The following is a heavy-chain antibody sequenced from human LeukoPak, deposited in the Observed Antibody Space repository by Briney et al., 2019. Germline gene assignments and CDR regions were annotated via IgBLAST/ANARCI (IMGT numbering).Heavy chain of an antibody. D-gene: IGHD3-22*01. CDR3: XXXXXNPWDSSGYYPYYFDY. V-gene: IGHV3-30*02. Sequence: GGSLRLSCAASGFTFSSYGMHWVRQAPGKGLEWVAFIRYDGSNKYYADSVKGRFTISRDNSKNTLYLQMNSLRAEDTAVYLLXXXXXNPWDSSGYYPYYFDYWGQGTLVTVSS. CDR2: IRYDGSNK. J-gene: IGHJ4*02. CDR1: GFTFSSYG.